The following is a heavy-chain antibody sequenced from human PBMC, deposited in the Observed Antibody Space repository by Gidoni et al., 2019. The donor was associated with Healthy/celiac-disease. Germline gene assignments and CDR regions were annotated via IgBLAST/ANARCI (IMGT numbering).Heavy chain of an antibody. V-gene: IGHV3-23*01. CDR1: GSTFSSYA. J-gene: IGHJ4*02. CDR2: ISGSGGST. Sequence: EVQLLESGGGLVQPGGSLRLSCAASGSTFSSYAMSWVRQAPGKGLEWVSAISGSGGSTYYADSVKGRFTISRDNSKNTLYLQMNSLRAEDTAVYYCAKDGLGDPRKTYYFDYWGQGTLVTVSS. D-gene: IGHD3-16*01. CDR3: AKDGLGDPRKTYYFDY.